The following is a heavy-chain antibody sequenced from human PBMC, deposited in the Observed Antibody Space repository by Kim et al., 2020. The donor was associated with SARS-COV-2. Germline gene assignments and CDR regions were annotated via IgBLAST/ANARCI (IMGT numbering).Heavy chain of an antibody. CDR3: ARDMYSSGPLGDYYYYYGM. CDR1: GGTFSSYA. CDR2: IIPIFGTA. V-gene: IGHV1-69*13. J-gene: IGHJ6*01. Sequence: SVKVSCKASGGTFSSYAISWVRQAPGQGLEWMGGIIPIFGTANYAQTFQGRVTITADESTSTAYMALSSLGSEETAVYFCARDMYSSGPLGDYYYYYGM. D-gene: IGHD6-19*01.